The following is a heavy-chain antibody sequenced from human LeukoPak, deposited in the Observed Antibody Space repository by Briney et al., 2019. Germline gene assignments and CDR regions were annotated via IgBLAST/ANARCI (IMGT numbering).Heavy chain of an antibody. CDR3: ARNRADGSGTYYERNPLNFDS. J-gene: IGHJ4*01. V-gene: IGHV4-34*01. D-gene: IGHD3-10*01. CDR2: INHSGST. Sequence: KPSETLSLTCAVYTGSFSGYYWTWIRQPPGKGLEWIGEINHSGSTNCNPSLKSRITLSVDTSKNQFSLKVGSVTAADTAIYYCARNRADGSGTYYERNPLNFDSWGQGTLVTVSS. CDR1: TGSFSGYY.